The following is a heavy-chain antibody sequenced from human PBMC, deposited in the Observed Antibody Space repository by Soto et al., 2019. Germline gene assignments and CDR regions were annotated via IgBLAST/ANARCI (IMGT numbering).Heavy chain of an antibody. D-gene: IGHD6-13*01. J-gene: IGHJ5*02. CDR1: GYTFTSYG. CDR2: INAANGDT. CDR3: VRRNVSATGIEWFDP. Sequence: QVQLVQSGTEVKKPGASVKVSCKASGYTFTSYGIHWVRQAPGQRLEWMGWINAANGDTKYSPKFQGRVTITRDTSASTAYMELSSLRSEDTAVYYCVRRNVSATGIEWFDPWGQGTLVTVSS. V-gene: IGHV1-3*01.